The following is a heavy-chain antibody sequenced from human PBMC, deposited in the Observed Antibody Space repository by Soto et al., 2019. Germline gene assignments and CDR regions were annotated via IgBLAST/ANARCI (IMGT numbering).Heavy chain of an antibody. V-gene: IGHV1-18*01. J-gene: IGHJ4*02. D-gene: IGHD6-13*01. CDR2: ISGYNGKP. Sequence: QVQLVQSGAEVKKPGASVKVSCKASGYTFTSYGISWVRQAPGQGLEWMGWISGYNGKPNYAQKLQGRVTMTTDTTTGTDSMERRSLRSDDTAVYYCAGDWAAAGPLDYGGQGTLVTVSS. CDR1: GYTFTSYG. CDR3: AGDWAAAGPLDY.